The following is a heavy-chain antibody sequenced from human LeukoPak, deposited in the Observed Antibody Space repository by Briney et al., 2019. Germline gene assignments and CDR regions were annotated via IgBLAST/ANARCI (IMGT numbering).Heavy chain of an antibody. CDR1: GYTFTGYY. CDR3: ARVKLHWTPWFDP. D-gene: IGHD2-8*02. Sequence: ASVKVSCKASGYTFTGYYMHWVRQAPGQGLEWMGWINPNSGGTNYAQKFQGRVTMTRDTSISTAYMEPSRLRSDDTAVYYCARVKLHWTPWFDPWGQGTLVTVSS. J-gene: IGHJ5*02. V-gene: IGHV1-2*02. CDR2: INPNSGGT.